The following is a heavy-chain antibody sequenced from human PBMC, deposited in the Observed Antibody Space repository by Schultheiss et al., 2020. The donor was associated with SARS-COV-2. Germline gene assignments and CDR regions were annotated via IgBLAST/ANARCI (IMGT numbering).Heavy chain of an antibody. Sequence: SETLSLTCAVYGGSFSGYYWSWIRQPPGKGLEWIGEINHSGSTNYNPSLKSRVTMSVDTSKNQFSLKLSSVTAADTAVYYCARRIAAAGPFDYSGQGTLVTVSS. V-gene: IGHV4-34*01. J-gene: IGHJ4*02. D-gene: IGHD6-13*01. CDR1: GGSFSGYY. CDR2: INHSGST. CDR3: ARRIAAAGPFDY.